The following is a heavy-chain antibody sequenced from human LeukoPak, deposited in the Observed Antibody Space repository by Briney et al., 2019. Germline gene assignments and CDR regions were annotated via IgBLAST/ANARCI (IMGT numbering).Heavy chain of an antibody. J-gene: IGHJ4*02. Sequence: GASVKVSCKASGGTFSSYAISWVRQAPGQGLEWMGRIIPILGIANYAQKFQGRVTITADKSTSTAYMELSSLRSEDTAVYYCARDTITTRGGGFDYWGQGTLVTVSS. V-gene: IGHV1-69*04. CDR1: GGTFSSYA. D-gene: IGHD5-12*01. CDR2: IIPILGIA. CDR3: ARDTITTRGGGFDY.